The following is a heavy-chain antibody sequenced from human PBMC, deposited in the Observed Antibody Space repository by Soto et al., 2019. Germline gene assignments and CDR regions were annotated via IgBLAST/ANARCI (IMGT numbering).Heavy chain of an antibody. V-gene: IGHV3-23*01. CDR1: GFTFSSHA. Sequence: EVQLLESGGGLVQPGGSLILSCRAAGFTFSSHAMNWVRQAPGKGLEWVSSSSGNGGDTYYADSVKGRYTSSRDNSKNTVYLQMNSLRAEDTAVYFCAKDVGTTGRVGIDYWGQGTLDPVSS. CDR2: SSGNGGDT. CDR3: AKDVGTTGRVGIDY. D-gene: IGHD1-26*01. J-gene: IGHJ4*02.